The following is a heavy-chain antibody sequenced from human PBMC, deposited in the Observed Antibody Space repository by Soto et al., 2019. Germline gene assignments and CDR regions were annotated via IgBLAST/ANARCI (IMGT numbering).Heavy chain of an antibody. CDR2: IYYSGST. CDR3: ARAPQISGYYPEYFQH. D-gene: IGHD3-22*01. V-gene: IGHV4-28*03. CDR1: GYSISSSNW. Sequence: QVQLQESGPGLVKPSDTLSLTCAVSGYSISSSNWWGWIRQPPGKGLEWIGYIYYSGSTYYNPSLKSRVTMSSDTSKNLFSLKLSSVTAVDTAVYYCARAPQISGYYPEYFQHWGQGTLVTVSS. J-gene: IGHJ1*01.